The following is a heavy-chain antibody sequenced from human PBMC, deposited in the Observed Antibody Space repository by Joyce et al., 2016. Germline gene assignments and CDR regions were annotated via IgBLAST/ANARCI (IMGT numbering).Heavy chain of an antibody. CDR3: ARDHCSSTNCYLDF. CDR1: GFIVSSYA. CDR2: ISYDGHTK. J-gene: IGHJ4*02. D-gene: IGHD2-2*01. V-gene: IGHV3-30-3*01. Sequence: QVQLVESGGGVVQPGRYLRLSCAATGFIVSSYAMHWVRQAPGRGLEWVTYISYDGHTKYYADSVKGRFTISRDNSKNTLDLQMNSLRTEDTAVYYCARDHCSSTNCYLDFWGQGTLVTVSS.